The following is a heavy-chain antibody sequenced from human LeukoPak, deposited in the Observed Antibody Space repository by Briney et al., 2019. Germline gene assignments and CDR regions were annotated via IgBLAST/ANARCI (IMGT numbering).Heavy chain of an antibody. J-gene: IGHJ4*02. D-gene: IGHD5-12*01. CDR2: INHSGST. CDR1: GGSFSGYY. V-gene: IGHV4-34*01. Sequence: SETLSLTCAVYGGSFSGYYWSWIRQPPGKGLEWIGEINHSGSTNYNPSLKSRVTISVDTSKNQFSLKLSSVTAADTAVYYCAATDIAAPGYAFDYWGQGTLVTVSS. CDR3: AATDIAAPGYAFDY.